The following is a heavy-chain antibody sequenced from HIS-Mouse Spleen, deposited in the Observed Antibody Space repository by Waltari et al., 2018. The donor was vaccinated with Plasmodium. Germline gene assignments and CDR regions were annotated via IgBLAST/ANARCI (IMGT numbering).Heavy chain of an antibody. D-gene: IGHD4-17*01. CDR3: AKGRLTTVVTPESFFCDY. Sequence: VESGGGVVQPGRSLRLSCATSGFTFSSYGMHWVRQAPGKGLEWVAVISYDGSNKYYADSVKGRFTISRDNSKNTLYLQMNSLRAEDTAVYYCAKGRLTTVVTPESFFCDYWGQGTLVTVSS. V-gene: IGHV3-30*18. J-gene: IGHJ4*02. CDR2: ISYDGSNK. CDR1: GFTFSSYG.